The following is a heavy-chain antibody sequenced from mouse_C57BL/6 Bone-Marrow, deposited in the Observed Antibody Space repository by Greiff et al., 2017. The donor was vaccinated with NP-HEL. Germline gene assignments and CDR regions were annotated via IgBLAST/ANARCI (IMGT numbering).Heavy chain of an antibody. CDR3: ARLGLRRAWFAY. J-gene: IGHJ3*01. CDR2: IHPDGGST. CDR1: GYTFTSYG. V-gene: IGHV1-64*01. D-gene: IGHD2-4*01. Sequence: QVQLQQSGAELVKPGASVKLSCKASGYTFTSYGMHWVRQTPGQGLEWIGMIHPDGGSTNYNEKFKSKATLTVDKSSSTDYMQLSSLTSEDSAVDYCARLGLRRAWFAYWGQGTLVTVSA.